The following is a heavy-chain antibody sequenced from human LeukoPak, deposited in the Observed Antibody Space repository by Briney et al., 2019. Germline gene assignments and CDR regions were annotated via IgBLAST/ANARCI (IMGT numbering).Heavy chain of an antibody. V-gene: IGHV1-69*05. CDR3: ASTTGSNYDFWSGYNFDY. D-gene: IGHD3-3*01. CDR2: IIPIFGTA. CDR1: GGTFSSYA. J-gene: IGHJ4*02. Sequence: SVKVSCKASGGTFSSYAISWVRQAPGQGLEWMGRIIPIFGTANYAQKFQGRVTITTDEFTSTAYMELSSLRSEDTAVYYCASTTGSNYDFWSGYNFDYWGQGTLVTVSS.